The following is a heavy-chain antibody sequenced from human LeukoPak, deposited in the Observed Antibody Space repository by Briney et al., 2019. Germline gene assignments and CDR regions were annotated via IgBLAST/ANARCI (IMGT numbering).Heavy chain of an antibody. CDR2: GDYSGGT. J-gene: IGHJ4*02. CDR1: GDSFTSVTDY. D-gene: IGHD5-18*01. V-gene: IGHV4-39*07. CDR3: ARGYSYGCSY. Sequence: PSETLSLTCTVSGDSFTSVTDYWAWIRQPPGKGLEWIATGDYSGGTYYNPSLESRVAISADMSKNQISLKLTSVTGADTAVYYCARGYSYGCSYWGQGTLVTVSS.